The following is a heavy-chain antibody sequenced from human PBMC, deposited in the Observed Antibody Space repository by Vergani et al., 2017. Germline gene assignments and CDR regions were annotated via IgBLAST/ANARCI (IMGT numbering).Heavy chain of an antibody. CDR2: ISSSGSTI. Sequence: EVQLVESGGGLVQPGGSLRLSCAASGFTFSSYEMNWVRQAPGKGLEWVSYISSSGSTIYYADSVKGRFTISRDNAKNSLYLQMNSLRAEDTAVYYCARRPRIAVAGPAPDWYSDLGGRGTLVTVSS. V-gene: IGHV3-48*03. CDR3: ARRPRIAVAGPAPDWYSDL. J-gene: IGHJ2*01. D-gene: IGHD6-19*01. CDR1: GFTFSSYE.